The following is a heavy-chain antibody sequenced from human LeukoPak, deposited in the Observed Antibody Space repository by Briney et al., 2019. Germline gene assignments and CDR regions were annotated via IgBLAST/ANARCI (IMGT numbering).Heavy chain of an antibody. J-gene: IGHJ4*02. CDR3: AKDFRIGYSAHFDY. Sequence: GGSLRLSCAASGFTFSSYAMSWVRQAPGKGLEWVSAISGSGGSTYYADSVKGRFSISRDNSKNTLYLQMDSLRGEDTAVYYCAKDFRIGYSAHFDYWGQGAPVTVSS. CDR2: ISGSGGST. D-gene: IGHD2-21*01. V-gene: IGHV3-23*01. CDR1: GFTFSSYA.